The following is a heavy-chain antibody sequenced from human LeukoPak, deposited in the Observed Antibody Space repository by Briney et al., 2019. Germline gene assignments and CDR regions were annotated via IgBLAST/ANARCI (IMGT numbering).Heavy chain of an antibody. CDR2: IYYSGST. D-gene: IGHD6-19*01. CDR3: ARDGRQWLSLGAFDI. V-gene: IGHV4-59*01. Sequence: SETLSLTCTVSGGSISSYYWSWIRQPPGKGLEWIGYIYYSGSTNYNPSLKSRVTISVDTSKNQFSLKLSSVTAADTAVYYCARDGRQWLSLGAFDIWGQGTMVTVSS. CDR1: GGSISSYY. J-gene: IGHJ3*02.